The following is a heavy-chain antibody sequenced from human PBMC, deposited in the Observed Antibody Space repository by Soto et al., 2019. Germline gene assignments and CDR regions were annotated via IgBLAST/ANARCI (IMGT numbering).Heavy chain of an antibody. Sequence: QVQLVQSGAEVKKPGCSVKVSCKASGGTFSSYAISWVRQAPGEGLEWMGGIIPIFGTANYAQKFQGRVTITADDSTSTAYMELSSLRSEDTAVYYCASPAHTVGATGYFQHWGQGTLLTVSS. V-gene: IGHV1-69*01. J-gene: IGHJ1*01. CDR1: GGTFSSYA. D-gene: IGHD1-26*01. CDR3: ASPAHTVGATGYFQH. CDR2: IIPIFGTA.